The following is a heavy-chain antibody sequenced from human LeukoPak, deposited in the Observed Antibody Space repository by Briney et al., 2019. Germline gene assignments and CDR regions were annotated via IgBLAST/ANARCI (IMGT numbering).Heavy chain of an antibody. Sequence: ASVNDSCKASGYSFTRYAIMWVRPAPAQGLEWMGWISTYNGDTNYAQQLQGRVTMTTDTSTSTAYMELRSLTSDDTAVYYCAREPSNTSGRNPYFDYWGQGTLVTVSS. CDR2: ISTYNGDT. J-gene: IGHJ4*02. D-gene: IGHD6-19*01. CDR3: AREPSNTSGRNPYFDY. CDR1: GYSFTRYA. V-gene: IGHV1-18*01.